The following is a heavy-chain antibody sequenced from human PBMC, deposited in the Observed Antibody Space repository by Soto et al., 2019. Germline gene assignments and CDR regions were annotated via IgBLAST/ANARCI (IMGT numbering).Heavy chain of an antibody. CDR1: GFTFSSYA. D-gene: IGHD4-17*01. J-gene: IGHJ6*03. Sequence: GGSLRLSCAASGFTFSSYAMSWVRQAPGKGLEWVSAISGSGGSTYYADSVKGRFTISRDNSKNTLYLQMNSLRAEDTAVYYCAKGDYADYYYYYMDVWGKGTTVTVSS. CDR2: ISGSGGST. V-gene: IGHV3-23*01. CDR3: AKGDYADYYYYYMDV.